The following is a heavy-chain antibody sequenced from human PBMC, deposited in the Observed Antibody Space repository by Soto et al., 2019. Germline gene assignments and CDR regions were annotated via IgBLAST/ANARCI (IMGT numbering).Heavy chain of an antibody. Sequence: VQLLQSGAEVKKPGASVKVSCKASGYTFTSYGISGVRQAPGQGLEWMGWISANNGNTNYAQKFQGRVTMTTDTSTRTAYMELRSLRSDDTAVYYCAREACRSTSCYGGYCGQGTLVTVSS. CDR2: ISANNGNT. CDR1: GYTFTSYG. J-gene: IGHJ4*02. D-gene: IGHD2-2*01. V-gene: IGHV1-18*01. CDR3: AREACRSTSCYGGY.